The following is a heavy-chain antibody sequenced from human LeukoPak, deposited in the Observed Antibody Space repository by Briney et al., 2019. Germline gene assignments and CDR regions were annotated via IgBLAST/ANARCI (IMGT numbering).Heavy chain of an antibody. CDR1: GYTFTSYY. D-gene: IGHD3-22*01. Sequence: ASVKVSCKASGYTFTSYYMHWVRQAPGQGLEWMGIINPSGGSTSYAQKFQSRVTMTRDTSTSTVYMELSSLRSEDTAVYYCARDHSYYDSSGPLDYWGQGTLVTVSS. CDR2: INPSGGST. CDR3: ARDHSYYDSSGPLDY. V-gene: IGHV1-46*01. J-gene: IGHJ4*02.